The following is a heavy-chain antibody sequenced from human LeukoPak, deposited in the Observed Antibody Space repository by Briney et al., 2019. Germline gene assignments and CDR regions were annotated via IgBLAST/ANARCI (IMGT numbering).Heavy chain of an antibody. CDR2: IIPIFGTA. Sequence: SVKVSCQASGGTFSSYAISWVRQAPGQGLEWMGGIIPIFGTANYAQKFQGRVTITADESTSTAYMELSSLRSEDTAVYYCASSRPEYSSSFFPLDYWGQGTLVTVSS. V-gene: IGHV1-69*01. CDR3: ASSRPEYSSSFFPLDY. J-gene: IGHJ4*02. D-gene: IGHD6-6*01. CDR1: GGTFSSYA.